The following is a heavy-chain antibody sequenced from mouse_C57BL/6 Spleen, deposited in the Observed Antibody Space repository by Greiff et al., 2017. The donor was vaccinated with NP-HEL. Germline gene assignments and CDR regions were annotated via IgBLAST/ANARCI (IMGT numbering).Heavy chain of an antibody. CDR2: IWSDGST. Sequence: VKLQESGPGLVAPSQSLSITCTVSGFSLTSYGVHWVRQPPGKGLEWLVVIWSDGSTTYNSALKSRLSISKDNSKSQVFLKMNSLQTDDTAMYYCARHNSSGFYFDYWGQGTTLTVSS. J-gene: IGHJ2*01. V-gene: IGHV2-6-1*01. D-gene: IGHD3-2*02. CDR1: GFSLTSYG. CDR3: ARHNSSGFYFDY.